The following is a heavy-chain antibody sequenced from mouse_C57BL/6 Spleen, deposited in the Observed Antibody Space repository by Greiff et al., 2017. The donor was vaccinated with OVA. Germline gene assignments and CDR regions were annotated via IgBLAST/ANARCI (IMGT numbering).Heavy chain of an antibody. D-gene: IGHD1-1*01. CDR1: GYTFTGYW. CDR2: ILPGSGST. Sequence: QVQLQQSGAELMKPGASVKLSCKATGYTFTGYWIEWVKQRPGHGLEWIGEILPGSGSTNYNEKFKGKATFTADTSSNTAYMQLSSLTTEDSAIYYCARRREYYGSSYEAMDYWGQGTSVTVSS. V-gene: IGHV1-9*01. J-gene: IGHJ4*01. CDR3: ARRREYYGSSYEAMDY.